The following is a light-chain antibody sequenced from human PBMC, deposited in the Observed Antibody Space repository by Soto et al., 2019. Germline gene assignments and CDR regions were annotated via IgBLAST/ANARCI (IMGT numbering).Light chain of an antibody. CDR3: QHYNDWPHAFT. CDR1: QSLSRT. V-gene: IGKV3D-15*01. J-gene: IGKJ3*01. CDR2: VAS. Sequence: EIRMTQSPATLSVSPGERATLSCRASQSLSRTLSWYQQTPGQAPRLIIYVASTRASGIPARFSGSGSGTELTLTISSLQSEDFELYYCQHYNDWPHAFTFGPGPKVDL.